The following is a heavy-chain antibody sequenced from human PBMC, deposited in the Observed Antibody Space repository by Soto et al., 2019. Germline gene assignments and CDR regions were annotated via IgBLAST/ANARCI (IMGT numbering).Heavy chain of an antibody. D-gene: IGHD6-13*01. CDR2: ISSNGGST. CDR1: GFSFSTYA. CDR3: VKDRWVDY. V-gene: IGHV3-64D*06. Sequence: GGSLRLSCLVSGFSFSTYAMHWVRQAPGKGLEYVSSISSNGGSTYYADSMKGRFTISRDNSKNTLYLQMSSLRAEDTAVYYCVKDRWVDYWGQGVLVTVSS. J-gene: IGHJ4*02.